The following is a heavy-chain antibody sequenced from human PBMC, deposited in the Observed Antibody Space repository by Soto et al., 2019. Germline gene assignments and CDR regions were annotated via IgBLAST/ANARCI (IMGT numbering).Heavy chain of an antibody. CDR1: GASISSGDYY. Sequence: SETLSLTCNVSGASISSGDYYWSWIRQHPGKGLEWIGYIWHTGSTYYNPSLKSRITISVDTSKNQFSLKLSSVTAADTAVYFCATIYDSSGYYYGNNWFDPWGQGTLVTV. CDR3: ATIYDSSGYYYGNNWFDP. D-gene: IGHD3-22*01. V-gene: IGHV4-31*03. CDR2: IWHTGST. J-gene: IGHJ5*02.